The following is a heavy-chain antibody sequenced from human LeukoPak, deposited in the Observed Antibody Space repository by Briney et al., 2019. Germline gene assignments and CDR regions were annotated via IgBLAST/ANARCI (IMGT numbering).Heavy chain of an antibody. D-gene: IGHD3-3*01. CDR2: NIPIFGTA. J-gene: IGHJ3*02. V-gene: IGHV1-69*13. Sequence: ASVKVYCKASGGTFSSYAISWVRQAPGQGLEWMGGNIPIFGTANYAQRFQGRVTITADESTTTAYMELSSLRSEDTAVYYCASTADNITIFGVVIFGAFDIWGQGTMVTVPS. CDR3: ASTADNITIFGVVIFGAFDI. CDR1: GGTFSSYA.